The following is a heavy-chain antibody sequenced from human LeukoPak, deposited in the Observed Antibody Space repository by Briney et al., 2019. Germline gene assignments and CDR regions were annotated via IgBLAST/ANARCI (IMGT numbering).Heavy chain of an antibody. CDR3: ARVGNIGYCSSTSCHTDYFDY. J-gene: IGHJ4*02. V-gene: IGHV4-34*01. CDR2: INHSGST. CDR1: GGSFSGYY. Sequence: SETLSLTCAVYGGSFSGYYWSWIRQPPGKGLEWIGEINHSGSTNYNPSLKSRVTISVDTSKNQFSLKLSSVTAADTAVYYCARVGNIGYCSSTSCHTDYFDYWGQGTLVAVSS. D-gene: IGHD2-2*01.